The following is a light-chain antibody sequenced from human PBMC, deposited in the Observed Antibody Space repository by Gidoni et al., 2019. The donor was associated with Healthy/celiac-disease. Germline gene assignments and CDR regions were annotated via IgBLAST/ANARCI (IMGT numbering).Light chain of an antibody. V-gene: IGKV3-20*01. CDR3: QQYGSSPRT. CDR1: QSVSSSY. CDR2: GAS. Sequence: DIVLMQSPGTLSLSPGERATLSCRASQSVSSSYLAWYQQKPGQATRLLIYGASSRATGIPDRLSGSGSGTDFTLTISRLEPEDFAVYYCQQYGSSPRTFGQGTKVEIK. J-gene: IGKJ1*01.